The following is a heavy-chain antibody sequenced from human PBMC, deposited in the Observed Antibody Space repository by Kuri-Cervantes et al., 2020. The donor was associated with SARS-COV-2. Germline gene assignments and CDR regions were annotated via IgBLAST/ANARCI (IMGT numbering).Heavy chain of an antibody. V-gene: IGHV4-34*01. D-gene: IGHD1-7*01. CDR2: INHSGST. CDR3: ARRRNWNYARVYFDY. Sequence: SQTLSLTCAVYGGSFSTYNWNWIRQPPGKGLEWIGEINHSGSTNYNPSLKRRVTTPIDASKNQFSLKLSSVTAADTAVYYCARRRNWNYARVYFDYWGQGTLVTVSS. CDR1: GGSFSTYN. J-gene: IGHJ4*02.